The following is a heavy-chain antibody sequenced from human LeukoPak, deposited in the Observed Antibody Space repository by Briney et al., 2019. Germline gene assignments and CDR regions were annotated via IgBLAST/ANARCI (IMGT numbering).Heavy chain of an antibody. CDR3: TKDFQGDYKYHMDV. D-gene: IGHD1-26*01. Sequence: GGSLRLSCAPSTFTPRGYWTSWDRQAPGEGLEWVANIKQHGSQKFYVDSVKGRFTISRDNAENSLYLQMNSLRAEDTAVYYCTKDFQGDYKYHMDVWGEGTSVTVSS. J-gene: IGHJ6*03. CDR1: TFTPRGYW. CDR2: IKQHGSQK. V-gene: IGHV3-7*01.